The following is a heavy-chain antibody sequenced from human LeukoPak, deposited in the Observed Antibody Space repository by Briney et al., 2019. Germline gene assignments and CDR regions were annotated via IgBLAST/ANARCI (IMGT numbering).Heavy chain of an antibody. J-gene: IGHJ6*02. D-gene: IGHD6-13*01. Sequence: AASVRVSCKASGYTFTAYYMHWVRQAPGQGLEWMGWIYPNSGGTNYAQKFQGRVTVTRDTSISTAYMELSRLRSDDTAVYYCARDSSSWGNYGMDVWGQGTTVTVSS. CDR1: GYTFTAYY. CDR3: ARDSSSWGNYGMDV. CDR2: IYPNSGGT. V-gene: IGHV1-2*02.